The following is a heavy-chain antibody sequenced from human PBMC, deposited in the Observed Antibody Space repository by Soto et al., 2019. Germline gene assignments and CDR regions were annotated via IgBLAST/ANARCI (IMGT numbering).Heavy chain of an antibody. V-gene: IGHV3-23*01. Sequence: TGGSLRLSCAASGFTFSSYAMSWVRQAPGKGLEWVSAISGSGGSTYYADSVKGRFTISRENSKNTLYLQMNSLRAEDTAVYYCARSTVTMGGYYYYGMDVWGQGTTVTVSS. J-gene: IGHJ6*02. CDR2: ISGSGGST. CDR1: GFTFSSYA. D-gene: IGHD4-4*01. CDR3: ARSTVTMGGYYYYGMDV.